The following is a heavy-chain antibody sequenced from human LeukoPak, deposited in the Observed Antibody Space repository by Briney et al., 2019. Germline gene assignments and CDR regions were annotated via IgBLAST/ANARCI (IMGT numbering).Heavy chain of an antibody. D-gene: IGHD3-22*01. V-gene: IGHV4-30-4*08. CDR3: ASSRRYYYGSSGYYAFDI. CDR1: GGSISSGDYY. Sequence: SETLSLTCTVSGGSISSGDYYWSWIRQPPGKGLAWIGYIYYSGSTYYNPSLKSRVTISVDTSKIHFSLKLSSVTAADTALYYCASSRRYYYGSSGYYAFDIWGQGTMVTVSS. CDR2: IYYSGST. J-gene: IGHJ3*02.